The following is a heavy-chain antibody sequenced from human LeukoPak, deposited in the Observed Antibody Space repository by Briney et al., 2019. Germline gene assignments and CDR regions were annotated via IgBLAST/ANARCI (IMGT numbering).Heavy chain of an antibody. CDR3: ARVSGSSWYGAFDI. Sequence: GGSLRLSCAASGFTFSSYWMSWVRQAPGKGLEWVANIKQDGSEKYYVDSVKGRFTISRDNAKNSLYLQMNSLRAEDTAVYYCARVSGSSWYGAFDIRGQGTMVTVSS. D-gene: IGHD6-13*01. CDR2: IKQDGSEK. CDR1: GFTFSSYW. J-gene: IGHJ3*02. V-gene: IGHV3-7*01.